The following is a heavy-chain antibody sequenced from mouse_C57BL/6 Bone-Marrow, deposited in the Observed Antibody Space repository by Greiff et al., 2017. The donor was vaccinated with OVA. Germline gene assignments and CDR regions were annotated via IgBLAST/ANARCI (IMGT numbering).Heavy chain of an antibody. CDR1: GYTFTSYW. D-gene: IGHD6-1*01. CDR3: ARSELVQSLAY. J-gene: IGHJ3*01. V-gene: IGHV1-64*01. Sequence: QVQLQQSGAELVKPGASVKLSCKASGYTFTSYWMHWVKQRPGQGLEWIGMIHPKSGNTNYNEKFKNKATLTVDKSSSTAYMQLSSLTSEDSAVYYCARSELVQSLAYWGRGTLITVSA. CDR2: IHPKSGNT.